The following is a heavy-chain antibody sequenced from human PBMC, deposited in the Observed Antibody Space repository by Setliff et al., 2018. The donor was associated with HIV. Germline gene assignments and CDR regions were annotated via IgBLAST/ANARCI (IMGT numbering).Heavy chain of an antibody. D-gene: IGHD3-10*01. J-gene: IGHJ4*02. Sequence: SETLSLTCTVSGGSISSSSHYWGWIRQPPGKGLEWIGYIYYSGSTYYNPSLKSRVTISVDTSKNQFSLKLSSVTAADTAVYYCARGRLYGVVDYWGQGTLVTVSS. CDR3: ARGRLYGVVDY. CDR2: IYYSGST. CDR1: GGSISSSSHY. V-gene: IGHV4-39*07.